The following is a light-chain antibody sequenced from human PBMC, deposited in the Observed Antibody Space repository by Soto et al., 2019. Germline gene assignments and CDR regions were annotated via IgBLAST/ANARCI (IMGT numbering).Light chain of an antibody. Sequence: EVVLTQSPATLSLSPGERATLSCRASQSVSANYLAWYQQKPGQAPRLLIYGASSRATGNPDRFSGSGSGTDFTLTISRLEPEDFAVFYCHQYGSSPFTFGPETKVDIK. CDR1: QSVSANY. CDR2: GAS. CDR3: HQYGSSPFT. J-gene: IGKJ3*01. V-gene: IGKV3-20*01.